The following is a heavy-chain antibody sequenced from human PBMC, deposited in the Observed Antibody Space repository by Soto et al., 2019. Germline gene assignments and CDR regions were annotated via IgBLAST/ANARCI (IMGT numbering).Heavy chain of an antibody. CDR1: GFTFSTYW. V-gene: IGHV3-7*05. CDR2: IKEDGSET. CDR3: ARYGSGSYSYYYYIDV. J-gene: IGHJ6*02. D-gene: IGHD3-10*01. Sequence: EVQLVESGGGLVQPGGSLRLSCAASGFTFSTYWMSWVRQAPGKGLEWVGNIKEDGSETYYVDSVKGRFTFSRDNTKNSLYLQMNSLRAEDTAVYYCARYGSGSYSYYYYIDVWGQGTTVTVSS.